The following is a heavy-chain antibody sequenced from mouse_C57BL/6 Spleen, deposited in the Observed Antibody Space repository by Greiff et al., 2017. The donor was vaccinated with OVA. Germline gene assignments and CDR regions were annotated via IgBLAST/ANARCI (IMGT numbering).Heavy chain of an antibody. CDR1: GFTFSSYA. V-gene: IGHV5-4*01. Sequence: EVHLVESGGGLVKPGGSLKLSCAASGFTFSSYAMSWVRQTPEKRLEWVATISDGGSYTYYPDNVKGRFTISRDNAKNNLYLQMSHLKSEDTAMYYCARFTTVVATDYFDYWGQGTTLTVSS. J-gene: IGHJ2*01. CDR3: ARFTTVVATDYFDY. D-gene: IGHD1-1*01. CDR2: ISDGGSYT.